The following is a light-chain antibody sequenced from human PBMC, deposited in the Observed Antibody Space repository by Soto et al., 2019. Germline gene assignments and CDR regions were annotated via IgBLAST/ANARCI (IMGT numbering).Light chain of an antibody. CDR3: SSYTTGSPIYV. V-gene: IGLV2-14*01. CDR2: EVS. CDR1: INDIGAYKY. J-gene: IGLJ1*01. Sequence: QSALPQPSSGSGSPGQSITISCTGSINDIGAYKYVSWYQQYPGKAPKLIIFEVSNLPSGVSNRFSGSKSGNTASLTIAGLQAEDEADYHCSSYTTGSPIYVFRGGTKVTVL.